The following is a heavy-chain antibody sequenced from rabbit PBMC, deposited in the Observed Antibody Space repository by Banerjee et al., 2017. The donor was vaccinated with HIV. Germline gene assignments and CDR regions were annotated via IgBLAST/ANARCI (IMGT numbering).Heavy chain of an antibody. V-gene: IGHV1S47*01. J-gene: IGHJ4*01. CDR1: GFDFSSYA. D-gene: IGHD4-1*01. CDR2: ISTGDGST. Sequence: QQQLEESGGGLVQPGGSLTLSCTASGFDFSSYAMSWVRQAPGKGLEWIGFISTGDGSTYYASWVNGRFTSSKTSSTTVTLQMTSLTAADTATYFCARGGSSSGWAFNLWGPGTLVTVS. CDR3: ARGGSSSGWAFNL.